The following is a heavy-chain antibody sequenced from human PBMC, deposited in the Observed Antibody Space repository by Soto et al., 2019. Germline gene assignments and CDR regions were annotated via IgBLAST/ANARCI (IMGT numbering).Heavy chain of an antibody. D-gene: IGHD3-16*01. CDR1: GYLFTTYD. CDR3: AKDFGGLYNWFDP. V-gene: IGHV1-8*01. CDR2: VNPNNGKT. Sequence: ASVKVSFKTSGYLFTTYDINWVRQAAGRGLEWMGRVNPNNGKTDYAQNFQGRLTMTRDTSISTVYMELSSLTSEDTAVYYCAKDFGGLYNWFDPWGQGTLVTVS. J-gene: IGHJ5*02.